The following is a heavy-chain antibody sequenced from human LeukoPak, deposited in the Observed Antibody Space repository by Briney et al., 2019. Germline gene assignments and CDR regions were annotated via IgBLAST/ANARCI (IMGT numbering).Heavy chain of an antibody. J-gene: IGHJ4*02. CDR3: ARAPGWELLFSDY. V-gene: IGHV3-7*01. CDR2: IKQDGSEK. Sequence: GGSLRLSCAVSGFTFSSYEMNWVRQAPGKGLEWVANIKQDGSEKYYVDSVKGRFTISRDNAKNSLYLQMNSLRAEDTAVYYCARAPGWELLFSDYWGQGTLVTVSS. CDR1: GFTFSSYE. D-gene: IGHD1-26*01.